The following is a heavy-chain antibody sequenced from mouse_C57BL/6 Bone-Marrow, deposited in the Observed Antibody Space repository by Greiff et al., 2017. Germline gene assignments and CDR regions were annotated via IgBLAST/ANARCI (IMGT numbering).Heavy chain of an antibody. J-gene: IGHJ4*01. V-gene: IGHV2-2*01. CDR2: IRRGGST. Sequence: QVQLQQSGPGLVQPSQSLSITCTVSGFPLTSYGVHWVRQSPGKGLEWLGVIRRGGSTAYNAAFISRLSISKNNSKSQAFFKMNSLQADDTAIYYCARKYYDAMDYWGHGTSVTVSS. CDR3: ARKYYDAMDY. CDR1: GFPLTSYG.